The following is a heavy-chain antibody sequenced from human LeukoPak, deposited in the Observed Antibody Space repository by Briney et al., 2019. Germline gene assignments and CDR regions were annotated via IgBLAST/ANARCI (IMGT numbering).Heavy chain of an antibody. D-gene: IGHD6-25*01. CDR3: AREPSGLLFDY. CDR1: GYTFTKFG. V-gene: IGHV1-18*01. J-gene: IGHJ4*02. Sequence: EASVKVSCKASGYTFTKFGISWVRQAPGQEFAWMGWISPYNDNTNYAKKFQGRVTLTTDTSTSTAYMELRGLTSDDTAVYYCAREPSGLLFDYWGLGTLVTVSS. CDR2: ISPYNDNT.